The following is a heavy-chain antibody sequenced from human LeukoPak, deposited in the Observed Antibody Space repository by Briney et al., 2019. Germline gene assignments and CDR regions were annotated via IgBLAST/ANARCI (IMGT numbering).Heavy chain of an antibody. CDR1: GFTFSSYA. J-gene: IGHJ4*02. CDR2: ISYDGSNK. CDR3: ANPAGYFDSSGYDVDY. D-gene: IGHD3-22*01. Sequence: GRSLRLSCAASGFTFSSYAMHWVRQAPGKGLEWVAVISYDGSNKYYADSVKGRFTISRDNSKNTLYLQMSSLRAEDTAVYYCANPAGYFDSSGYDVDYWGQGTLVTVSS. V-gene: IGHV3-30-3*01.